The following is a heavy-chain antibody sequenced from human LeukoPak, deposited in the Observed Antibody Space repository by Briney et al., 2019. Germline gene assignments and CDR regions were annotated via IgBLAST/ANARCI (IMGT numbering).Heavy chain of an antibody. Sequence: SETLSLTCAVYGGSFSGYYWSWIRQPPGKGLEWIGEINHSGSTNYNPSLKSRVTISVDTSKNQFSLKLSSVTAADTAVYYCARGQQLVRHWFDPWGQGTLVTVSS. CDR2: INHSGST. CDR1: GGSFSGYY. D-gene: IGHD6-6*01. V-gene: IGHV4-34*01. CDR3: ARGQQLVRHWFDP. J-gene: IGHJ5*02.